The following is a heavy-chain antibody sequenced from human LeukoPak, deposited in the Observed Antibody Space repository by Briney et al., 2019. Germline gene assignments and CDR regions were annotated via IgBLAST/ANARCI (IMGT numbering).Heavy chain of an antibody. CDR1: GFTFSHHW. CDR2: IKGDGSEN. Sequence: GGSLRLSCVVSGFTFSHHWMSWVRQAPGKGLEWVANIKGDGSENHYVDSVWGRFTISRDNSKNSLYLQMNSLTDDDTAVYFCAREGSGWYIDSWGQGTQVTVSS. V-gene: IGHV3-7*01. J-gene: IGHJ4*02. D-gene: IGHD6-19*01. CDR3: AREGSGWYIDS.